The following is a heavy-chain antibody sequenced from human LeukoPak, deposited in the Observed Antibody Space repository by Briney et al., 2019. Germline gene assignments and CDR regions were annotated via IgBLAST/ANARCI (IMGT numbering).Heavy chain of an antibody. CDR2: INPHDFTT. J-gene: IGHJ4*02. CDR1: GYSFSNNW. Sequence: GESLKIPCKASGYSFSNNWIGWVRQMPGKGLQWMGIINPHDFTTKYSPSFQGQVTISVDKSINTAYLQWSSLTASDTAVYYCARHLRTSTYRDLDYWGQGTLVTVSS. CDR3: ARHLRTSTYRDLDY. V-gene: IGHV5-51*01. D-gene: IGHD3-3*02.